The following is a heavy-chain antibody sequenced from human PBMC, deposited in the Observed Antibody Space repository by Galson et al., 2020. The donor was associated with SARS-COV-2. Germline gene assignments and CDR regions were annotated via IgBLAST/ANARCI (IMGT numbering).Heavy chain of an antibody. Sequence: GGSLRLSCAASGFTFRNYGMHWVRQAPGKGLEWVAVIWYDGTKDYYADSVKGRFTISRDNSKNTLYLQMNSLRSEDTAVYFCAIRGTMSCDRGSWYFMDDGGKGTTVTVS. CDR1: GFTFRNYG. V-gene: IGHV3-33*01. J-gene: IGHJ6*03. CDR2: IWYDGTKD. CDR3: AIRGTMSCDRGSWYFMDD. D-gene: IGHD3-10*01.